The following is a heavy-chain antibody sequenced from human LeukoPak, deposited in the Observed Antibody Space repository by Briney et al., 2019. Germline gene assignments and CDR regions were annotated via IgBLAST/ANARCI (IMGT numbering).Heavy chain of an antibody. V-gene: IGHV3-9*01. CDR1: GFTLDDYA. D-gene: IGHD1-14*01. J-gene: IGHJ3*01. Sequence: AGGSLRLSCAASGFTLDDYAMHWVRQAPGKVLEWVSGVSWNSGTIDYADSVKGRFTISRDNAKNSLYLQMNSLRAEDTALYYCAKDVAYNRGAFDVWGQGTMVTVSS. CDR3: AKDVAYNRGAFDV. CDR2: VSWNSGTI.